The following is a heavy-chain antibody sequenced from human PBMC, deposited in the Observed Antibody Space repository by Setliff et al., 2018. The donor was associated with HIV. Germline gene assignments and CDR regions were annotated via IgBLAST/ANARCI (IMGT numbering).Heavy chain of an antibody. CDR2: IYSSGSA. CDR1: GGSISSRSPFY. V-gene: IGHV4-39*01. Sequence: TSETLSLTCSVSGGSISSRSPFYWGWIRQPPGKGLEWIGSIYSSGSAYYNPSLKSRVTISVDTSNNQFFLKLTSVTAADTAVYYCARHPGSTSNWYKGAFDFWGQGRMVTVSS. CDR3: ARHPGSTSNWYKGAFDF. D-gene: IGHD6-13*01. J-gene: IGHJ3*01.